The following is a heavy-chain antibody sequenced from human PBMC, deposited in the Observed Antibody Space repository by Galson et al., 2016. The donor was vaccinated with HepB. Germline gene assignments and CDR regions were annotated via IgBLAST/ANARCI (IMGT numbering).Heavy chain of an antibody. CDR1: GDSISRGNW. CDR2: IYHSGST. V-gene: IGHV4-4*02. J-gene: IGHJ6*02. Sequence: ETLSLTCAVSGDSISRGNWWSWVRQPPGKGLDWIGEIYHSGSTNYNPSLKSRATISVDKSKNQFSLKLSSVTAADTAVFYCARANFNIAVLPAGYAVDVWGQGTTVTVSS. D-gene: IGHD2-2*01. CDR3: ARANFNIAVLPAGYAVDV.